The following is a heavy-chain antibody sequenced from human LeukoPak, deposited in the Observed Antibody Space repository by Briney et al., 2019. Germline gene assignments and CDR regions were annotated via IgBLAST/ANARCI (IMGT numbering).Heavy chain of an antibody. CDR3: VTGLLFPPDF. D-gene: IGHD3-10*02. CDR1: GYTFIRHD. V-gene: IGHV1-8*01. CDR2: MNPSTGAT. J-gene: IGHJ4*02. Sequence: ASVQVSCKASGYTFIRHDINWVRQAPGRRLEWMGWMNPSTGATGYAQKFRDRVTMSANTSMSTAYLIMDRLTSDDTAVYFCVTGLLFPPDFWGQGTLVSVSS.